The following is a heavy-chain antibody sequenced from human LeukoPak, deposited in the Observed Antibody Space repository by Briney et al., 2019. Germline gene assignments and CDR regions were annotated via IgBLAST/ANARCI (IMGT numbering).Heavy chain of an antibody. V-gene: IGHV4-34*01. CDR3: ARVEGSLINY. CDR1: GGSFSGYY. Sequence: SESLSLTCAVYGGSFSGYYWSWIRQPPGKGLEWIGEINHSGSTNYNPSLKSRVTISVDTSKNQFSLKLCSVTAADTAVYYCARVEGSLINYWGQGTLVTVSS. J-gene: IGHJ4*02. CDR2: INHSGST. D-gene: IGHD5-24*01.